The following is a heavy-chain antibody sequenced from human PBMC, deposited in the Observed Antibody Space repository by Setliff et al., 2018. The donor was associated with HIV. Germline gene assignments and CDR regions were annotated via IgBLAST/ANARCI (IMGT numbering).Heavy chain of an antibody. V-gene: IGHV4-34*01. CDR3: FLFYDDRSGFYWD. CDR1: GGSFSGYY. J-gene: IGHJ4*02. Sequence: SETLSLTCTVYGGSFSGYYWTWIRQPPGKGLEFIGEMNHRGVIKYLSSLKSRVTMAVDTSKKQFSLKLKSVTAADTAVYYCFLFYDDRSGFYWDWGQGTPVTSP. CDR2: MNHRGVI. D-gene: IGHD3-22*01.